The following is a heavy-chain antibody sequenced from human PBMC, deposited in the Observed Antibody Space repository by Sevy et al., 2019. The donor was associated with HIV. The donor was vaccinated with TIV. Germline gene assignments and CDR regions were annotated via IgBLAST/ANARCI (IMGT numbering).Heavy chain of an antibody. CDR3: ARGRDARILSAVAEFDY. V-gene: IGHV6-1*01. CDR1: GDSVSSNSAA. J-gene: IGHJ4*02. Sequence: SQTLSLTCAISGDSVSSNSAAWNWIRQSPSRGLEWLGRTYYRSKWYNDYAVSVKSRITINPDTSKNQFSLQLNSVTPENTAVYYCARGRDARILSAVAEFDYWGQGTLVTVSS. CDR2: TYYRSKWYN. D-gene: IGHD2-15*01.